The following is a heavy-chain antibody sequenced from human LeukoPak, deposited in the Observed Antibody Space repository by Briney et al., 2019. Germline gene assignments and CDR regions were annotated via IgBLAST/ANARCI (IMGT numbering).Heavy chain of an antibody. V-gene: IGHV3-73*01. Sequence: QPGGSLTLSCVASGFTFSDSAIHWVRQSSGKGLEWIGHMDKETNLYATALAASVKGRFTGSRDDSKNTAYLHMSSLKTEDTALYYCTRDSGTYNWFDPWGQGTLVTVSS. CDR2: MDKETNLYAT. D-gene: IGHD1-26*01. CDR3: TRDSGTYNWFDP. CDR1: GFTFSDSA. J-gene: IGHJ5*02.